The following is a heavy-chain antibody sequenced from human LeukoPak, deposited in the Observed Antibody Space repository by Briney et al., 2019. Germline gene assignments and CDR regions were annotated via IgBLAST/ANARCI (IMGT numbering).Heavy chain of an antibody. CDR2: IWYDGSNK. Sequence: GGSLRLSCAASGFTFSSYGMHWVRQAPGKGLEWVAVIWYDGSNKYYADSVKGRFTISRDNSKNTLYLQMNSLRAEDTAVYYCAKVSRSRSDYFDYWGQGTLVTVSS. V-gene: IGHV3-33*06. CDR3: AKVSRSRSDYFDY. J-gene: IGHJ4*02. CDR1: GFTFSSYG. D-gene: IGHD2/OR15-2a*01.